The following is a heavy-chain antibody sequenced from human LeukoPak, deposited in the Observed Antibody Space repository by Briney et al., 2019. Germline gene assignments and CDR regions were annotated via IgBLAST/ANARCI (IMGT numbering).Heavy chain of an antibody. Sequence: GRPLRLSCAASGFTFSSYAMHWVRQAPGKGLEWVAAISYDGSNKYYADSVKGRFTISRDNSKNTLYLQMNSLRAEDTAVYYCARTSYWGQGTLVTVSS. CDR1: GFTFSSYA. V-gene: IGHV3-30-3*01. CDR3: ARTSY. J-gene: IGHJ4*02. CDR2: ISYDGSNK.